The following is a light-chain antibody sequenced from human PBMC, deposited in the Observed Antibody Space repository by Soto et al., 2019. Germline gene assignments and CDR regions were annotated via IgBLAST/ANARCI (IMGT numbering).Light chain of an antibody. CDR2: DAS. Sequence: IQLTQSPSSLSASVGDRVTITCRAGQDISSALAWYLQKPGKAPKLLLYDASSLDAVVPSRFSGSGSGTDFTLSITSLRPEDFATYYCQQFNDFPLTFGGGTKVQIK. CDR3: QQFNDFPLT. V-gene: IGKV1D-13*01. J-gene: IGKJ4*01. CDR1: QDISSA.